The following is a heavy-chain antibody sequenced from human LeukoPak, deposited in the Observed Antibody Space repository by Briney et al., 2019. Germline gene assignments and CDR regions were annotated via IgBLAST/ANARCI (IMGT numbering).Heavy chain of an antibody. J-gene: IGHJ3*02. CDR1: GYTFTSYY. Sequence: GASVKVSCKASGYTFTSYYMHWVRQAPGQGLEWMGIINPSGGSTSYAQKFQGRVTMTRDTSTSTVYMELSSLRSEDTAVYYCARNWGLVQDGVPYCSSTSCYLGGHDAFDIWGQGTMVTVSS. CDR3: ARNWGLVQDGVPYCSSTSCYLGGHDAFDI. D-gene: IGHD2-2*01. V-gene: IGHV1-46*01. CDR2: INPSGGST.